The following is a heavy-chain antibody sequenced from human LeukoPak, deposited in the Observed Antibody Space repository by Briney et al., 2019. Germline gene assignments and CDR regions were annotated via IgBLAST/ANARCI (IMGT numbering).Heavy chain of an antibody. CDR3: ARQAVAGSHLDY. D-gene: IGHD6-19*01. J-gene: IGHJ4*02. V-gene: IGHV4-39*01. CDR1: GGSISSSSYY. Sequence: SETLSLTCTVSGGSISSSSYYWGWIRQPPGKGLEWIGSIYYSGSTYYNPSLKSRVTIPVDTSKNQFSLKLSSVTAADTAVYYCARQAVAGSHLDYWGQGTLVTVSS. CDR2: IYYSGST.